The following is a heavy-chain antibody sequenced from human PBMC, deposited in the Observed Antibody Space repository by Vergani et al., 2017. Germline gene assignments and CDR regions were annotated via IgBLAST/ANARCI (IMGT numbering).Heavy chain of an antibody. V-gene: IGHV3-30*03. D-gene: IGHD1-1*01. Sequence: VQLVESGGDLVQPGGSLRLSCATSGFNFGGFWMNWVRQAPGKGLEWVAVISYDGTQKYYADSVKGRFTISRDNSKSTLYLQMNSLRTEDTAVYYCATKSCGTPGCQIGYFREWGQGTLVTVSS. J-gene: IGHJ1*01. CDR3: ATKSCGTPGCQIGYFRE. CDR2: ISYDGTQK. CDR1: GFNFGGFW.